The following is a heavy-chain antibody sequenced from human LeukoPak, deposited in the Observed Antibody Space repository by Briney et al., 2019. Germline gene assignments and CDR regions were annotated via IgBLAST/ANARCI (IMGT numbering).Heavy chain of an antibody. V-gene: IGHV3-21*01. CDR3: ARDHQPSSGYLFDC. CDR2: ISSSSSYI. Sequence: PGGSLRLSCAASGFTFSTYSMNWVRQAPGKGLEWVSSISSSSSYIYYADSVKGRFTISRDNAKNSLYLQMNSLRAEDTAVYYCARDHQPSSGYLFDCWGQGTLVTVSS. J-gene: IGHJ4*02. CDR1: GFTFSTYS. D-gene: IGHD3-22*01.